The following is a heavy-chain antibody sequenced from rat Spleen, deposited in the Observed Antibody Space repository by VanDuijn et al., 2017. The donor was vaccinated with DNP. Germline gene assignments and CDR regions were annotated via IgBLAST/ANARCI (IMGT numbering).Heavy chain of an antibody. CDR3: ASDILRVLH. CDR1: GFNFNDYW. Sequence: EVKLVESGGGLVQPGRSLKLSCAASGFNFNDYWMAWVRQAPGKGLEWIGEINKDSSTINYSPSLKDKFTISRDNAQNTLYLHMNKPESEDTAIYYCASDILRVLHWGQGVMVTVSS. D-gene: IGHD1-9*01. V-gene: IGHV4-2*01. J-gene: IGHJ2*01. CDR2: INKDSSTI.